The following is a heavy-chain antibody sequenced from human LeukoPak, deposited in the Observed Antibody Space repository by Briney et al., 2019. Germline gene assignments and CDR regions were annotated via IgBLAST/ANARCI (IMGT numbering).Heavy chain of an antibody. CDR3: ASGLHYNVLAGPE. J-gene: IGHJ1*01. D-gene: IGHD3/OR15-3a*01. CDR1: GYTFTNYG. Sequence: GASVKVSCKASGYTFTNYGFNWVRQAPGQGLEWMGWISTYNGYTNYAQKLQGRVTMTTDTSTSTAYMELRSLTSDDTAMYYCASGLHYNVLAGPEWGQGTLVIVSS. V-gene: IGHV1-18*01. CDR2: ISTYNGYT.